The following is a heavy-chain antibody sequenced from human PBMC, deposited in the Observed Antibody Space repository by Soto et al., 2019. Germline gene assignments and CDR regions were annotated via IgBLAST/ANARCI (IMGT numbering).Heavy chain of an antibody. CDR3: ARDGQWEQRTYYGMDV. J-gene: IGHJ6*02. D-gene: IGHD1-26*01. V-gene: IGHV3-30-3*01. Sequence: QVQLVESGGGVVQPGRSLRLSCAASRFSFSSYAMHWVRQAPGKGLEWVAVLSYDGSNKYYADSVKGQFTISRDNSKNMLYLQMNSLRAEDTAVYYCARDGQWEQRTYYGMDVWGQGTTVTVSS. CDR1: RFSFSSYA. CDR2: LSYDGSNK.